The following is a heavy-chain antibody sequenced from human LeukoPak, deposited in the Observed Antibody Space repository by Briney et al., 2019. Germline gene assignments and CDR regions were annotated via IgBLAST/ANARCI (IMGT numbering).Heavy chain of an antibody. J-gene: IGHJ4*02. V-gene: IGHV4-4*07. Sequence: SETLSLTCSVSSDFISNYYWSWIRQPAGKGLEWIGRISTSGNTNYSPSLKSRVTMSVDTSKNQFFLNLRSVTAADTAVYYCARDSRYYDFWSGYLDYWGQGALVTVSS. CDR1: SDFISNYY. CDR3: ARDSRYYDFWSGYLDY. CDR2: ISTSGNT. D-gene: IGHD3-3*01.